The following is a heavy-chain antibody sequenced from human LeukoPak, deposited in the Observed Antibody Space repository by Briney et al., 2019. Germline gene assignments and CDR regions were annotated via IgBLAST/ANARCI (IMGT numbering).Heavy chain of an antibody. D-gene: IGHD3-16*01. J-gene: IGHJ6*02. CDR1: GFTFSNYG. CDR2: ISYDGRNK. Sequence: GGSLRLSCAASGFTFSNYGMHWVRQAPGKGLEWVAIISYDGRNKKSADSVEGRFSISRDNSKNTVHLQMDSLRVEDTAVYYCAKDLGVRYYFYALDVWGQGTTVTVSS. CDR3: AKDLGVRYYFYALDV. V-gene: IGHV3-30*18.